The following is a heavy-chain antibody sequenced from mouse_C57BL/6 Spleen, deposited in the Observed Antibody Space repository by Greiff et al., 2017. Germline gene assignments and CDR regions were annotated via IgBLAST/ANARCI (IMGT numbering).Heavy chain of an antibody. CDR2: IWRGGST. D-gene: IGHD1-1*01. CDR1: GFSLTSYG. Sequence: QVQLQQSGPGLVQPSQSLSITCTVSGFSLTSYGVHWVRQSPGKGLEWLGVIWRGGSTDYNAAFMSRLSITKDNSKSQVFFKMNSLQADDTAIYYCATHYYGREDWYFDVWGTGTTVTVSS. V-gene: IGHV2-5*01. CDR3: ATHYYGREDWYFDV. J-gene: IGHJ1*03.